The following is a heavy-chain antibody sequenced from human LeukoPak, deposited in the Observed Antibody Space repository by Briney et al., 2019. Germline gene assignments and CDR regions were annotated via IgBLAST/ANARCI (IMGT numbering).Heavy chain of an antibody. J-gene: IGHJ4*02. CDR2: ISGSGGST. CDR1: GFTFSDYY. Sequence: GGSLRLSCAASGFTFSDYYMSWIRQAPGKGLEWVSAISGSGGSTYYADSVKGRFTISRDNSKNTLYLQMNSLRAEDTAVYYCAKCGYGSGSYYNPTYYFDYWGQGTLVTVSP. V-gene: IGHV3-23*01. CDR3: AKCGYGSGSYYNPTYYFDY. D-gene: IGHD3-10*01.